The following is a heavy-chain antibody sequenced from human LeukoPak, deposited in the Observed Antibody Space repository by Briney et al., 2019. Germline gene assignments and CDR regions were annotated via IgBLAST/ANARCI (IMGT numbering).Heavy chain of an antibody. D-gene: IGHD6-19*01. CDR3: AKEIGSSGWWYDAFDI. V-gene: IGHV3-23*01. J-gene: IGHJ3*02. Sequence: PGGSLRLSCAASGFTFSSYAMSWVRQAPGKGLEWVSAISGSGGSTYYADSVKGRFTISRDNSKNTLYLQMNSLRAEDTAVYYCAKEIGSSGWWYDAFDIWGQGTMATVSS. CDR2: ISGSGGST. CDR1: GFTFSSYA.